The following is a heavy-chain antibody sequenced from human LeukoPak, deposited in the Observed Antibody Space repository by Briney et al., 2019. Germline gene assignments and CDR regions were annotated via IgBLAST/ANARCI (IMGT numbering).Heavy chain of an antibody. Sequence: SVEVSCKASGGTFSSYAISWVRQAPGQGLEWMGGIIPIFGTANYAQKFQGRVTITADESTSTAYMGLSSLRSEDTAVYYCARDIVVVPAPRKYYGMDVWGQGTTVTVSS. D-gene: IGHD2-2*01. CDR1: GGTFSSYA. CDR3: ARDIVVVPAPRKYYGMDV. CDR2: IIPIFGTA. J-gene: IGHJ6*02. V-gene: IGHV1-69*13.